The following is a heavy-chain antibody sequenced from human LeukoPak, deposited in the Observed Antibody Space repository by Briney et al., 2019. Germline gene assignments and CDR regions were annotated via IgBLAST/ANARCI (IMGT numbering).Heavy chain of an antibody. CDR2: IYHSGST. CDR1: GGSISSSNW. Sequence: SETLSLTCAVSGGSISSSNWWSWVRQPPGKGLEWIGEIYHSGSTNYNPSLKSRVTISVDKSMNQFSLKLSSVTAADTAVYYCAREGGSGWYQDFDYWGQGTLVTVSS. D-gene: IGHD6-19*01. J-gene: IGHJ4*02. CDR3: AREGGSGWYQDFDY. V-gene: IGHV4-4*02.